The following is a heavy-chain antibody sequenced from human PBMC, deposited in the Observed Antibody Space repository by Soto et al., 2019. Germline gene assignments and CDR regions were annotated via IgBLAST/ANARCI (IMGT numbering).Heavy chain of an antibody. CDR2: ISYDGSNK. J-gene: IGHJ6*02. D-gene: IGHD6-13*01. V-gene: IGHV3-30*18. CDR1: GFTFSSYG. Sequence: GGSLRLSCAASGFTFSSYGMHWVRQAPGKGLEWVAVISYDGSNKYYADSVKGRFTISRDNSKNTLYLQMNSLRAEDTAVYYCAKVLGADWIAAAGFYYYYYGMDVWGQGTTVTVSS. CDR3: AKVLGADWIAAAGFYYYYYGMDV.